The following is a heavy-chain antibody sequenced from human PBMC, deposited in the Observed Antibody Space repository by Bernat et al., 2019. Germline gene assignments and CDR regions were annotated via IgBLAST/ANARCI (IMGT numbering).Heavy chain of an antibody. D-gene: IGHD2-15*01. CDR3: TRVGSGYCSGGSCYYYLNWYFDL. J-gene: IGHJ2*01. CDR2: IRSKAYGGTT. CDR1: GFTFGDYA. V-gene: IGHV3-49*05. Sequence: EVQLVESGGGLVKPGRSLRLSCTASGFTFGDYAMSWFRQAPGKGLEWVGFIRSKAYGGTTEYAASVKGRFTISRDDSKSIAYLQMNSLKTEDTAVYYCTRVGSGYCSGGSCYYYLNWYFDLWGRGTLVTLSS.